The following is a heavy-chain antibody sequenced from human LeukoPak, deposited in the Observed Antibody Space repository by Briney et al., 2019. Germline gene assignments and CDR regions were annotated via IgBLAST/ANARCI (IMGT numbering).Heavy chain of an antibody. Sequence: ASVKVSCKASGYTFTGYYMHWVRQAPGQGLEWMGWINPNSGGTNYAQKFQGRVTMTRDTSISTAYMELSRLRSDDTAVYYCARNAYSSSWYLPETPDYWGQGTLVTVSS. J-gene: IGHJ4*02. CDR3: ARNAYSSSWYLPETPDY. V-gene: IGHV1-2*02. CDR2: INPNSGGT. D-gene: IGHD6-13*01. CDR1: GYTFTGYY.